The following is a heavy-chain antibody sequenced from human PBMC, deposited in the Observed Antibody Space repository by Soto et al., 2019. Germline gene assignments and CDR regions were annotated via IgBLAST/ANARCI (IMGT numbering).Heavy chain of an antibody. CDR2: IKSKTDGGTT. D-gene: IGHD1-26*01. CDR1: GFIFSDAW. J-gene: IGHJ4*02. V-gene: IGHV3-15*01. Sequence: EVQVVESGGGLVKPGGSLRLSCAASGFIFSDAWMSWVRQAPGKGLEWVGRIKSKTDGGTTDYAAPVKGRFTISRDDSKKTLYLKMNSLKAEDTAGCYCTGGAGGPTDYWGQGTLVTVSS. CDR3: TGGAGGPTDY.